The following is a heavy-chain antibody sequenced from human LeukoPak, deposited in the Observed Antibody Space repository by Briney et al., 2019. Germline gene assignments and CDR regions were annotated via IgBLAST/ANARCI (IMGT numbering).Heavy chain of an antibody. Sequence: GGSLRLSCAASGFTFSSYSMNWVRQVPGKGLEWVASITNNNGKTYSAYSVKGRFTISRDESENTVFLQMNSLRAEDSAVYYCAKDHPSSGWPTFEYWGQGTLVAVSP. J-gene: IGHJ4*02. V-gene: IGHV3-23*01. CDR2: ITNNNGKT. CDR3: AKDHPSSGWPTFEY. D-gene: IGHD6-19*01. CDR1: GFTFSSYS.